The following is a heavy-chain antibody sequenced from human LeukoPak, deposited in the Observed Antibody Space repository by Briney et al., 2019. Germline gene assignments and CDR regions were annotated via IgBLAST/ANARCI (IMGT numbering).Heavy chain of an antibody. CDR2: IKQDEREI. CDR3: ARLNWDDGEVSGFDQ. Sequence: GGSLRLPCTTSGFSFRNTWMSWVRQAPGRGLEWVANIKQDEREIYYGDSVRGRFTISRDNARRILYLQMNNLRVGDTAIYYCARLNWDDGEVSGFDQWGQGILVTVSS. CDR1: GFSFRNTW. V-gene: IGHV3-7*01. J-gene: IGHJ5*02. D-gene: IGHD1-26*01.